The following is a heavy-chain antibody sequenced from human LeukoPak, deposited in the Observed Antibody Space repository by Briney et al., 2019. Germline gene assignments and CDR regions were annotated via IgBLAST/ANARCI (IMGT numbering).Heavy chain of an antibody. CDR3: ARDKEGYCSSTSCSRGDNWFDP. D-gene: IGHD2-2*01. CDR1: GYTFTSYG. Sequence: GASVKVSCKASGYTFTSYGISWARQAPGQGLEWMGWISAYNGNTNYAQKLQGRVTMTTDTSTSTAYMELRSLRSDDTAVYYCARDKEGYCSSTSCSRGDNWFDPWGQGTLVTVSS. J-gene: IGHJ5*02. V-gene: IGHV1-18*01. CDR2: ISAYNGNT.